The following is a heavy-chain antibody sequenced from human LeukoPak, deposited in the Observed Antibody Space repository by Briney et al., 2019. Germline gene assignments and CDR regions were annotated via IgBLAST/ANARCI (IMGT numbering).Heavy chain of an antibody. Sequence: PGGSLRLSCAASGFTFSSYAMSWVRQAPGKGLEWVSAISGSGGSTYYADSVKGRFTISRDNSKNTLYLQMNSLRAEDTAVYYCANWGGYSYGYYYYYGMDVWGQGTTVTVSS. V-gene: IGHV3-23*01. CDR2: ISGSGGST. D-gene: IGHD5-18*01. CDR3: ANWGGYSYGYYYYYGMDV. J-gene: IGHJ6*02. CDR1: GFTFSSYA.